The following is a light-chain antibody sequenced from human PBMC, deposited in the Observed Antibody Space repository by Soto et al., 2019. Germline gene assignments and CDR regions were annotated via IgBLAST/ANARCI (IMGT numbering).Light chain of an antibody. V-gene: IGKV4-1*01. CDR2: WAS. CDR1: QSVLYSSNNKNY. CDR3: QQYYTTPLT. J-gene: IGKJ4*01. Sequence: DIVMTQSPDSLAVSLGERATINCKSSQSVLYSSNNKNYLAWYQQKQGQPPKLLIYWASTRESGVPDRFSGSGSGTDFTLTISSLQAEDVAVYYCQQYYTTPLTFGGGTKVEI.